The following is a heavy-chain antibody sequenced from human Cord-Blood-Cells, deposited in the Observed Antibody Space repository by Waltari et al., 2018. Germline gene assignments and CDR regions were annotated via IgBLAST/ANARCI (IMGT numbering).Heavy chain of an antibody. J-gene: IGHJ5*02. CDR3: ARGEWLRSGWFDP. CDR1: GGSFSGYY. V-gene: IGHV4-34*01. D-gene: IGHD5-12*01. Sequence: QVQLQQWGAGLLKPSETLSLTCAVYGGSFSGYYWSWIRQPPGKGREWIGEINHSGSTNSNPSLKSRVTISVDTSKNQFSLKLSSVTAADTAVYYCARGEWLRSGWFDPWGQGTLVTVSS. CDR2: INHSGST.